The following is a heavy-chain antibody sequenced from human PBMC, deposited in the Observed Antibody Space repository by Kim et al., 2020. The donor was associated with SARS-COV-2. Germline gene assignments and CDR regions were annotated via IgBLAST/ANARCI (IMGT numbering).Heavy chain of an antibody. Sequence: SGPTLVNPTQTLTLTCTFSGFSLSTSGMCVSWIRQPPGKALEWLARIDWDDDKYYSTSLKTMLTISKDTSKNQVVLTMTNMDPVDTATYYWARTVASTVTTDYWGQGTLVTVSS. V-gene: IGHV2-70*11. CDR1: GFSLSTSGMC. J-gene: IGHJ4*02. CDR2: IDWDDDK. D-gene: IGHD4-17*01. CDR3: ARTVASTVTTDY.